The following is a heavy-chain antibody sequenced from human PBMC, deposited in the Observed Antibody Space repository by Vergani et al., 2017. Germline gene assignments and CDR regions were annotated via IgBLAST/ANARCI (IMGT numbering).Heavy chain of an antibody. J-gene: IGHJ5*02. Sequence: EVHLEESGGGLVQPGGSLRLSCAASGFTVFGDSMIWVRQAPGKGLEWVSLIHKDGNIKYADAVRGRFTISRDSSRNTVHLQMNSLRVEDTAVYYCARHVWLNPWGQGALVTVSS. CDR2: IHKDGNI. V-gene: IGHV3-66*04. CDR3: ARHVWLNP. D-gene: IGHD5-12*01. CDR1: GFTVFGDS.